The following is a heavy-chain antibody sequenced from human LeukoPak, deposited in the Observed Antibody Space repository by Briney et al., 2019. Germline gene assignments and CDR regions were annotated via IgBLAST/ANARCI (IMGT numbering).Heavy chain of an antibody. CDR3: ARGQGIAAAGYFDY. V-gene: IGHV4-34*01. D-gene: IGHD6-13*01. J-gene: IGHJ4*02. CDR2: INHSGST. CDR1: GGSFSVYY. Sequence: SETLSLTCAVYGGSFSVYYWNGIRQPPGKGLEWIGEINHSGSTNYSPSLKSRVTISVDSSKNQFSLKLTSVTAADTAVYYCARGQGIAAAGYFDYWGQGTLVTVSS.